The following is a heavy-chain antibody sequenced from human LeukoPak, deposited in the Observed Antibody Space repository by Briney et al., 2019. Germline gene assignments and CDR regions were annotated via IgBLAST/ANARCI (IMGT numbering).Heavy chain of an antibody. Sequence: GGSLRLSCAASGFTLSNYWMSWVRQAPGKGLEWVANIKVDGSETYYVDSVKGRFTISRDNAKNTLYLQMDSLRAEDTAVYYCAREIPGGAATLDYWGQGNLVTVSS. CDR1: GFTLSNYW. J-gene: IGHJ4*02. CDR2: IKVDGSET. CDR3: AREIPGGAATLDY. D-gene: IGHD1-26*01. V-gene: IGHV3-7*01.